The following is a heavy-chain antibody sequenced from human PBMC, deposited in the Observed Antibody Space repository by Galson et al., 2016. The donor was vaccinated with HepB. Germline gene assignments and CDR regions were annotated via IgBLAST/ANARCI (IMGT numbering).Heavy chain of an antibody. Sequence: SLRLSCAASGFTFSSYWMHWVRQAPGKGLVWVSRIKSDESWKNYADSVKGRFTISRDNAKNTLYLRMNSLRAEDTAVYYCAREGEGGFDYWGQGTLVTVSS. CDR3: AREGEGGFDY. V-gene: IGHV3-74*01. CDR1: GFTFSSYW. D-gene: IGHD1-26*01. CDR2: IKSDESWK. J-gene: IGHJ4*02.